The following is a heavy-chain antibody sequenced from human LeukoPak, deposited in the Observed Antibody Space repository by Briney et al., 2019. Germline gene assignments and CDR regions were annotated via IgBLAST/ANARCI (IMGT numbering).Heavy chain of an antibody. CDR2: IRYDESNE. J-gene: IGHJ6*03. Sequence: PGGSLRLSCAASGFTFDDYAMHWVRQAPGKGLEWVAFIRYDESNEYYADSVKGRFTISRDKSKNTLSLQMNGLRVEDTAVYYCAKAMPPGRIRFYSYYMDVWGKGTTVTIS. V-gene: IGHV3-30*02. CDR1: GFTFDDYA. CDR3: AKAMPPGRIRFYSYYMDV. D-gene: IGHD2-2*01.